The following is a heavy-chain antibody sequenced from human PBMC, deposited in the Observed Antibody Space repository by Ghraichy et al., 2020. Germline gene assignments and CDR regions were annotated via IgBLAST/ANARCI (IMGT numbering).Heavy chain of an antibody. J-gene: IGHJ4*02. V-gene: IGHV3-33*01. CDR3: ARVQGELVDY. CDR1: GFTFSSYG. D-gene: IGHD3-10*01. Sequence: GESLNISCAASGFTFSSYGMHWVRQAPGKGLEWVAVIWYDGSNKYYADSVKCRFTISRDNSKNTLYLQMNSLRAEDTAVYYCARVQGELVDYWGQGTLVTVSS. CDR2: IWYDGSNK.